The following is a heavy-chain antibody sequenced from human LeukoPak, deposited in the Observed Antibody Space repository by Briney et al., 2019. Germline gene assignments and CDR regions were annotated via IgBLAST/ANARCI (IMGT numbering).Heavy chain of an antibody. CDR3: LATYYGLGSGPENYEDV. Sequence: RGTLRLSCAASGFTSSNAWMNWVRQAPAKGLERVGLIKSKTNGATTDYASPVKGRFTFSRDDSDNTLYLQMYSLKNEDTAIDYCLATYYGLGSGPENYEDVWGKGTTVTVSS. CDR2: IKSKTNGATT. J-gene: IGHJ6*03. V-gene: IGHV3-15*01. D-gene: IGHD3-10*01. CDR1: GFTSSNAW.